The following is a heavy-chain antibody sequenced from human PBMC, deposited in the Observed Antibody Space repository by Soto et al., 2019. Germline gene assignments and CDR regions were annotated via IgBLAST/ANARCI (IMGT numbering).Heavy chain of an antibody. CDR1: GFTFSSYD. CDR2: ISGSGGST. Sequence: EVQLLESGGGLVQPGGSLRLSCAASGFTFSSYDMSWVRQAPGKGLEWVSAISGSGGSTYYADSLKGRFTISRDNYKNTMYLQMNSLRAEDTAVYYCAKDLEGPDDFWSGYYPMDVCGQGTTVTVSS. CDR3: AKDLEGPDDFWSGYYPMDV. J-gene: IGHJ6*02. V-gene: IGHV3-23*01. D-gene: IGHD3-3*01.